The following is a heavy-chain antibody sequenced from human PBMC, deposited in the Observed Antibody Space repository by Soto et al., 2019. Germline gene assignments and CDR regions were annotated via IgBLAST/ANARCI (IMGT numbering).Heavy chain of an antibody. J-gene: IGHJ6*02. Sequence: EGQVVESGGGLVQPGGSLRLSCAASGFTFDDYGMHWVRQGPGKGLEWVSGITWNSATIGYAASVKGRFTISRDNGKNSLYLQMSSLTTEDTAVYYCAKDRWARDSIAVWGQGTTVTVSS. CDR1: GFTFDDYG. CDR2: ITWNSATI. CDR3: AKDRWARDSIAV. V-gene: IGHV3-9*01.